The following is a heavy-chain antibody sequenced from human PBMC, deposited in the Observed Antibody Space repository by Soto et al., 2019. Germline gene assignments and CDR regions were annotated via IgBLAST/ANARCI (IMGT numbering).Heavy chain of an antibody. Sequence: EVQLVESGGGLVQPGRSLRLSCAASGFTFDDYAMHWVRQAPGKVLEWVSGISWNSGSIGYADSVKGRFTISRDNAKNSLYLQMNSLRAEDTALYYCAKVGYSSSWYGGNWFDPWGQGTLVTVSS. CDR3: AKVGYSSSWYGGNWFDP. J-gene: IGHJ5*02. CDR2: ISWNSGSI. CDR1: GFTFDDYA. V-gene: IGHV3-9*01. D-gene: IGHD6-13*01.